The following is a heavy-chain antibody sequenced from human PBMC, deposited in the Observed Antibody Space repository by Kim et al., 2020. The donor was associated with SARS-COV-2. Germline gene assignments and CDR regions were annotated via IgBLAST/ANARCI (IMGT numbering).Heavy chain of an antibody. J-gene: IGHJ3*02. D-gene: IGHD5-18*01. CDR2: INPSGGST. Sequence: ASVKVSCKSSGYTFTSYYMHWVRQAPGQGLEWMGIINPSGGSTSYAQKFQGRVTMTRDTSTSTVYMELSSLRSEDTAVYYCARGGFDTAMVTWAFDIWGQGTMVTVSS. V-gene: IGHV1-46*01. CDR3: ARGGFDTAMVTWAFDI. CDR1: GYTFTSYY.